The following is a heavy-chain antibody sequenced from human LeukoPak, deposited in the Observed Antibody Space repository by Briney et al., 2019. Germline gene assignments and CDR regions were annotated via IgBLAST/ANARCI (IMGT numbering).Heavy chain of an antibody. CDR1: DGSTTGYY. CDR2: VYYTGRT. CDR3: ARSDPILRHYYMDV. J-gene: IGHJ6*03. V-gene: IGHV4-59*01. Sequence: SETLSLTCSVSDGSTTGYYWSWIRQPPGKGLEWIAYVYYTGRTLYNPSLESRVTISVDTSKNQFSLKLSSVTAADTAVYCCARSDPILRHYYMDVWGKGTTVTVSS. D-gene: IGHD3-9*01.